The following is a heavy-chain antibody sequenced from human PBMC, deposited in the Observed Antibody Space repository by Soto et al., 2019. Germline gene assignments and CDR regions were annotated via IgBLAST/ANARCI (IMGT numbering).Heavy chain of an antibody. J-gene: IGHJ6*02. CDR2: IIPIFGTA. Sequence: QVQLVQSGAEVKKPGSSVKVSCKASGGTFSSYAISWVRQAPGQGLEWMGGIIPIFGTANYAQKFQGRVTITADESTSTAYMELSSLRSEDTAAYYCARDHEAMVPASWYYGMDVCGQGTTVTVSS. CDR3: ARDHEAMVPASWYYGMDV. D-gene: IGHD5-18*01. CDR1: GGTFSSYA. V-gene: IGHV1-69*01.